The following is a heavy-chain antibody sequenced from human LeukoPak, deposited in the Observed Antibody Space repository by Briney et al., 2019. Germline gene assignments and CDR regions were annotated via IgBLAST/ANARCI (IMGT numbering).Heavy chain of an antibody. CDR1: GGTFSSYT. J-gene: IGHJ4*02. Sequence: EASVKVSCKASGGTFSSYTISWVRQASGQGLEWMGRIIPTLGIANYAQKFQGRVTITADKSTSTAYMELSSLRSEDTAVYYCARELLGTNDYGGLDYWGQGTLVTVSS. CDR3: ARELLGTNDYGGLDY. V-gene: IGHV1-69*04. CDR2: IIPTLGIA. D-gene: IGHD4-23*01.